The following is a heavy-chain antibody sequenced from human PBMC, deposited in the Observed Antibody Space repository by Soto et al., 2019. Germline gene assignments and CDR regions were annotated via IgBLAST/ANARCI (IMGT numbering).Heavy chain of an antibody. J-gene: IGHJ6*02. Sequence: GGSLSLSCAASGFTFSSYAMSWVRQAPGKGLEWVSAISGSGGSTYYADSVKGRFTISRDNSKNTLYLQMNSLRAEDTAVYYCANGRFGGQQLVPPQYYYYYGMDVWGQGTTVTVSS. D-gene: IGHD6-13*01. CDR2: ISGSGGST. CDR1: GFTFSSYA. V-gene: IGHV3-23*01. CDR3: ANGRFGGQQLVPPQYYYYYGMDV.